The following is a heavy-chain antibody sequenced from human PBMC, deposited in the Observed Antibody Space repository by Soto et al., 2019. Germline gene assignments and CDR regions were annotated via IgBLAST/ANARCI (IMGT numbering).Heavy chain of an antibody. CDR1: GGTFSSYA. CDR3: AVRSGSYYTPPRIIAFSLDY. D-gene: IGHD3-10*01. Sequence: QVQLVQSGAEVKKPGSSVKVSCKASGGTFSSYAISWVRQAPGQGLEWMGGIIPIFGTANYAQKFQGRVTITADESTSTAYMELSSLRSEDTAVYYCAVRSGSYYTPPRIIAFSLDYWGQGTLVTVSS. V-gene: IGHV1-69*01. J-gene: IGHJ4*02. CDR2: IIPIFGTA.